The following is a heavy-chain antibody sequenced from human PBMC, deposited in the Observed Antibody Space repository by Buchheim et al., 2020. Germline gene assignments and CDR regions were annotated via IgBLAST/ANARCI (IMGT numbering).Heavy chain of an antibody. J-gene: IGHJ2*01. CDR3: AKAERGYSYGIWSFDL. CDR1: GFTFSSYG. V-gene: IGHV3-30*18. CDR2: ISYDGSNK. D-gene: IGHD5-18*01. Sequence: QVQLVESGGGVVQPGRSLRLSCAASGFTFSSYGMHWVRQAPGKGLEWVAVISYDGSNKYYADSVKGRFTISRDNSKNTLYLQMNSLRAEDTAVYYCAKAERGYSYGIWSFDLWGRGTL.